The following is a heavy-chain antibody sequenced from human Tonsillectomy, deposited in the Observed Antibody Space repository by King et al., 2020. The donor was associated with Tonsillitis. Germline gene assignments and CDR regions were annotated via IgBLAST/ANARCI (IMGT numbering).Heavy chain of an antibody. D-gene: IGHD3-22*01. CDR1: RFTFSSYG. CDR3: ATPRDYDSSGYPDY. Sequence: VQLVESGGGVVQPGRSLRLSCAASRFTFSSYGMHWVRQAPGKGLEWVAVISYDGSYKYYVDSVMGRFTISRDNSENTLYLQMNSLRAEDTAVYYCATPRDYDSSGYPDYWGQGTLVTVSS. J-gene: IGHJ4*02. V-gene: IGHV3-30*03. CDR2: ISYDGSYK.